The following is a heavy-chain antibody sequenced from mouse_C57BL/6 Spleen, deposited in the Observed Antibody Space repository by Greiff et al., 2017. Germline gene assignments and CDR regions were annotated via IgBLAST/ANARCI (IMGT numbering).Heavy chain of an antibody. CDR2: IYPSDSET. Sequence: QVQLQQSGAELVRPGSSVKLSCKASGYTFTSYWMDWVKQRPGQGLEWIGNIYPSDSETHYNQKFKDKATLTVDKSSSTAYMQLSSLTSEDSAVYYCAREGYYYGSSCFDVWGTGTTVTVSS. D-gene: IGHD1-1*01. CDR3: AREGYYYGSSCFDV. J-gene: IGHJ1*03. V-gene: IGHV1-61*01. CDR1: GYTFTSYW.